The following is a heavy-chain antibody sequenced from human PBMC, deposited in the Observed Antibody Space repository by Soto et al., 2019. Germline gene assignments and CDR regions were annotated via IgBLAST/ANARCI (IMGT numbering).Heavy chain of an antibody. J-gene: IGHJ4*02. CDR1: GFTFSSYA. D-gene: IGHD6-19*01. V-gene: IGHV3-23*01. CDR2: ISGSGGST. CDR3: ASGEQWLVPNDY. Sequence: EVQLLESGGGLVQPGGSLRLSCAASGFTFSSYAMSWVRQAPGKGLEWVSAISGSGGSTYYADSVKGRFTISRDNSNNTLYLQMNILRAEDTAVYYCASGEQWLVPNDYLGQGTLVTVSS.